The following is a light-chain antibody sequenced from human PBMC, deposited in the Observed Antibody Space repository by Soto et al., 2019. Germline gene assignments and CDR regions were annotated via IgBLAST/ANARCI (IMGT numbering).Light chain of an antibody. CDR1: QSVLYSSNNKNY. V-gene: IGKV4-1*01. CDR3: KQHYSTPPT. Sequence: DIVMTQSPDSLAVSLGERATINCKSSQSVLYSSNNKNYLAWYQQKPGQPPKLLIYWASTRESGVPDRYSGRGSGTDFTLTIITLQAEDVAVYYCKQHYSTPPTFGQGTKVAIK. J-gene: IGKJ1*01. CDR2: WAS.